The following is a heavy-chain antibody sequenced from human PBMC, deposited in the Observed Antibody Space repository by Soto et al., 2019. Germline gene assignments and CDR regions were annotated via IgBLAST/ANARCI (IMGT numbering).Heavy chain of an antibody. J-gene: IGHJ4*02. D-gene: IGHD6-19*01. Sequence: ASVKVSCKASGYTFTGYYMHWVRQAPGQGLEWMVWINPNSGGTNYAQKFQGWVTMTRDTSISTAYMELSRLRSDDTAVYYCARYYSSGSFDYWGQGTLVTVSS. CDR1: GYTFTGYY. CDR3: ARYYSSGSFDY. CDR2: INPNSGGT. V-gene: IGHV1-2*04.